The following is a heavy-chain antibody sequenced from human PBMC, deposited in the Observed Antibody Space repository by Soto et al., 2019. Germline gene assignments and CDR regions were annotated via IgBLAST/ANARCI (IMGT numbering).Heavy chain of an antibody. CDR3: AAHRQGAVGATGAFDI. D-gene: IGHD1-26*01. Sequence: QMQLVQSGPEVKKPGTSVKVSCKASGFTFTSSAVQWVRQARGQRLEWIGWIVVGSGNTNYAQKFQERVTITRDMSTSTAYMELSSLRSEDTAVYYCAAHRQGAVGATGAFDIWGQGTMVTVSS. J-gene: IGHJ3*02. CDR2: IVVGSGNT. V-gene: IGHV1-58*01. CDR1: GFTFTSSA.